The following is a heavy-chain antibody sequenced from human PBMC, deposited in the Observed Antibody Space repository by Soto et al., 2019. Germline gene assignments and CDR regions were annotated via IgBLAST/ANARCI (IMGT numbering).Heavy chain of an antibody. Sequence: EVQLLESGGDLVHPGGTLILSCVGSGYPFGDYAMRWVRQAPGKGLEWVSAIGPFEAHAPDYAASVKGRFTISRDNSRNILFLQMTNLRAGDTGVYYCARDDIPYNGRDDAFDLWGQGTVVTVSS. CDR3: ARDDIPYNGRDDAFDL. CDR2: IGPFEAHAP. J-gene: IGHJ3*01. D-gene: IGHD1-20*01. CDR1: GYPFGDYA. V-gene: IGHV3-23*01.